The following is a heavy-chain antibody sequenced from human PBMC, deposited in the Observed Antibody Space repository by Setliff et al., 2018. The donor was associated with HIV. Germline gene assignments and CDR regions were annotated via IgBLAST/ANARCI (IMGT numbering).Heavy chain of an antibody. CDR2: TYYNSRWNY. CDR3: ARVYRSLPDY. CDR1: GDFVSSDRAA. J-gene: IGHJ4*02. V-gene: IGHV6-1*01. D-gene: IGHD6-13*01. Sequence: SQTLSLTSAIFGDFVSSDRAAWHWIRQSPSRGLEWLARTYYNSRWNYDYAASVESRITITSDTSKNQLSLHLTSVTPEDTAVYYCARVYRSLPDYWGQGTLVTVSS.